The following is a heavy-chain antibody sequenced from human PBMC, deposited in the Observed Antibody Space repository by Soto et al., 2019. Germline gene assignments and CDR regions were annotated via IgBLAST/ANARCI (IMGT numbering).Heavy chain of an antibody. CDR2: IRSKAYGGTT. J-gene: IGHJ5*02. CDR1: GFTFGDYA. V-gene: IGHV3-49*03. Sequence: GGSLRLSCTASGFTFGDYAMSWFRQAPGKGLEWVGFIRSKAYGGTTEYAASVKGRFTISRDDSKSIAYLQMNSLKTEDNAVYYCTSWIITIFGVVKPSSRTSNHNWFDPWGQGTLVTVSS. D-gene: IGHD3-3*01. CDR3: TSWIITIFGVVKPSSRTSNHNWFDP.